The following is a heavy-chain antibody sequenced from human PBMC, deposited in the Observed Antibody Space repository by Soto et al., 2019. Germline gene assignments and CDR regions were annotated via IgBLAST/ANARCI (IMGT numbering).Heavy chain of an antibody. J-gene: IGHJ6*02. Sequence: SETLSLTCTVSGGSISSGGYYWSWIRQHPGKGLEWIGYIYYSGSTYYNPSLKSRVTISVDTSKNQFSLKLSSVTAADTAVYYCARESRGDFWSGYFVEYYYYGMDAWGQGTTVTVSS. V-gene: IGHV4-31*03. CDR2: IYYSGST. CDR1: GGSISSGGYY. CDR3: ARESRGDFWSGYFVEYYYYGMDA. D-gene: IGHD3-3*01.